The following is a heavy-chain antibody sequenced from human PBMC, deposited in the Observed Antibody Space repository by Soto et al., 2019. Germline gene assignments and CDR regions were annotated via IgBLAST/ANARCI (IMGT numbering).Heavy chain of an antibody. CDR1: GFTFSTYG. V-gene: IGHV3-30*03. CDR2: MSHDGSHK. D-gene: IGHD6-19*01. CDR3: ARLPRSGWDHYYYGMDV. J-gene: IGHJ6*02. Sequence: QVQLVESGGGVVQAGGSLGLSSTASGFTFSTYGMHWVRQAPGKGPEWVAVMSHDGSHKAFLDSVKGRFIISRDNSKNTLYLQMNSLRPDDTAVYYCARLPRSGWDHYYYGMDVWGQGTTVIVSS.